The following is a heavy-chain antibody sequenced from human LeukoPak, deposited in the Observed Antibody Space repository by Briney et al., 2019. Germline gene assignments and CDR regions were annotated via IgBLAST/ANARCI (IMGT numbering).Heavy chain of an antibody. Sequence: RGSLRLSCAASGFTFSNYWMHWVRQAPGKGLVWVSRIISDGSSTSFADSVKGRFTISRDNAKNTLYLQMNSLRADDTAVYFCARGESGSSLDSWGQGTLVTVSP. D-gene: IGHD3-3*01. J-gene: IGHJ4*02. V-gene: IGHV3-74*01. CDR2: IISDGSST. CDR1: GFTFSNYW. CDR3: ARGESGSSLDS.